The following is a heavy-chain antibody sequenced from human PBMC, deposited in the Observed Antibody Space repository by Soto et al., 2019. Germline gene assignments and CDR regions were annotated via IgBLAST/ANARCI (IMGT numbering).Heavy chain of an antibody. V-gene: IGHV3-7*01. CDR1: GFEFSAYW. Sequence: PGGSLRLSCAASGFEFSAYWMTWVRQSPGKGLEWVANIKKDVREKYYGDSVRGRFSVYRDNAQNAVFLQSNRLKGEDTAVYYCARGCYHSGDYRKFFDYWGQGTLVTVSS. CDR3: ARGCYHSGDYRKFFDY. D-gene: IGHD5-12*01. J-gene: IGHJ4*02. CDR2: IKKDVREK.